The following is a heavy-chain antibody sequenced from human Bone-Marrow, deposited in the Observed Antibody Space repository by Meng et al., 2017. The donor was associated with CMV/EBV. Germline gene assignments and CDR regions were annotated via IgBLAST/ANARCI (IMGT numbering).Heavy chain of an antibody. D-gene: IGHD2-21*01. J-gene: IGHJ2*01. CDR3: AREYCGHDARCPGGWYYDL. V-gene: IGHV3-13*01. Sequence: FTFSSYDFHWVRQAPGEGLEWVSAIGVAGDTYYRDSLRGRFTISRENAKSSLYLQMNSLRDGDTAVYFCAREYCGHDARCPGGWYYDLWGRGTLVTVSS. CDR1: FTFSSYD. CDR2: IGVAGDT.